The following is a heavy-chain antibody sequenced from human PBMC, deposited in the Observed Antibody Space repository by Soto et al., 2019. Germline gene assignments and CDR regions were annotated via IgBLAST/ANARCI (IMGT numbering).Heavy chain of an antibody. CDR3: AGPGIAVAGHFDY. D-gene: IGHD6-19*01. J-gene: IGHJ4*02. CDR2: INHSGST. CDR1: GGSFSGYY. V-gene: IGHV4-34*01. Sequence: PSETLSLTCAVYGGSFSGYYWSWIRQPPGKGLEWIGEINHSGSTNYNPSLKSRVTISVDTSKNQFSLKLSSVTAADTAVYYCAGPGIAVAGHFDYWGQGTLVTVSS.